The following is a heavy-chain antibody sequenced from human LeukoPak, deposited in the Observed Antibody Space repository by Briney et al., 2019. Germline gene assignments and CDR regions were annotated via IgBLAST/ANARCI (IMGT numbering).Heavy chain of an antibody. CDR3: VRDLGGRSGH. CDR2: INEDGSTT. V-gene: IGHV3-74*01. Sequence: GGSLRLSCAASGFIFRSNWMHWVRQAPGKGLVWVSRINEDGSTTNHADSVKGRFTISRDNVKNTLYMEMNSLRAEDTAVYYCVRDLGGRSGHWGQGTLVTVSS. J-gene: IGHJ4*02. CDR1: GFIFRSNW. D-gene: IGHD1-26*01.